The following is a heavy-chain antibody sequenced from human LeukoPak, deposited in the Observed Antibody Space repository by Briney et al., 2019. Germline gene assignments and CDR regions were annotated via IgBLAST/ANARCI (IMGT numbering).Heavy chain of an antibody. CDR2: ISYDGSNK. CDR3: AKEERDSGWYNYYFDY. J-gene: IGHJ4*02. D-gene: IGHD6-19*01. V-gene: IGHV3-30*18. CDR1: GFTFSSYG. Sequence: GMSLRLSCAASGFTFSSYGMHWVRQAPGKGLEWVALISYDGSNKYNADSVKGRFTISRDNSKNTLHLQMNSLRAEDTAVYYCAKEERDSGWYNYYFDYWGQGTLVTVSS.